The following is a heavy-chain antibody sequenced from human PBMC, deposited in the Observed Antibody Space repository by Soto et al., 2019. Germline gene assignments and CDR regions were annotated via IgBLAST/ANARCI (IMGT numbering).Heavy chain of an antibody. J-gene: IGHJ6*03. Sequence: ASVKVSCKASGYTFTGYYMHWVRQAPGQGLEWMGWINPNSGGTNYAQKFQGWVTMTRDTSISTAYMELSRLRSDDTAVYYCARGSRIYYYYYYMDVWGKGTTVTVSS. CDR3: ARGSRIYYYYYYMDV. D-gene: IGHD6-13*01. CDR2: INPNSGGT. V-gene: IGHV1-2*04. CDR1: GYTFTGYY.